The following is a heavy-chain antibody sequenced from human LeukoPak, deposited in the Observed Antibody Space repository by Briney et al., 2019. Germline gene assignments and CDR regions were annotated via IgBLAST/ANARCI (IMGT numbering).Heavy chain of an antibody. V-gene: IGHV3-23*01. CDR1: GFTFSSYA. D-gene: IGHD1-26*01. CDR3: AKTRSGSYYFDY. CDR2: ISGSGGST. J-gene: IGHJ4*02. Sequence: PGGSLRLSCAASGFTFSSYAMSWVRQAPGKGLEWVSAISGSGGSTCYADSVKGRFTISRDNSKNTLYLQMNSLRAEDTAVYYCAKTRSGSYYFDYWGQGTLVTVSS.